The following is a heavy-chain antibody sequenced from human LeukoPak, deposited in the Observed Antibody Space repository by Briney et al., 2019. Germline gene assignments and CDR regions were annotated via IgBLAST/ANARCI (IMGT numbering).Heavy chain of an antibody. Sequence: SGGSLRLSYAASGFTFDDYAMHWVRQAPGKGLEWVSSISWNRGTIVYADSVKGRFTISRDNAKNSLYLQMSSLRPDDTALYYCAKDRRRMAVAGYYFDYWGQGALVTVSS. CDR2: ISWNRGTI. J-gene: IGHJ4*02. CDR1: GFTFDDYA. V-gene: IGHV3-9*01. D-gene: IGHD6-19*01. CDR3: AKDRRRMAVAGYYFDY.